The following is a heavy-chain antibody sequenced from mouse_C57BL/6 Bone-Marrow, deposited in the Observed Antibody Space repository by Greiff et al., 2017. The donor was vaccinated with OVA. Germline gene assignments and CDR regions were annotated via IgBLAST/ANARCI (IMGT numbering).Heavy chain of an antibody. D-gene: IGHD1-1*01. V-gene: IGHV3-6*01. CDR1: GYSITSGYY. Sequence: EVQVVESGPGLVKPSQSLSLTCSFTGYSITSGYYWNWIRQFPGNKLEWMGYISYDGSNNYNPSLKNRISITSATSKNQFFLKLNSVTTEDTATYYCARDYYGSSYGGYYFDYWGQGTTLTVSS. CDR3: ARDYYGSSYGGYYFDY. J-gene: IGHJ2*01. CDR2: ISYDGSN.